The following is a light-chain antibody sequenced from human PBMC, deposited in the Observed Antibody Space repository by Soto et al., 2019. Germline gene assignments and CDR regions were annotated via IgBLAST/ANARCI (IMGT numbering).Light chain of an antibody. Sequence: QSALTQPASVSGSPGQSITISCTGSSSDVGSYNAVSWYQQHPGKAPKLMIYEGNKRPSGVSNRFSGSKSGNTASLTISGLQAEDEAAYYCSSYTNINTRACVFGTGTKLTVL. CDR3: SSYTNINTRACV. V-gene: IGLV2-14*02. CDR1: SSDVGSYNA. CDR2: EGN. J-gene: IGLJ1*01.